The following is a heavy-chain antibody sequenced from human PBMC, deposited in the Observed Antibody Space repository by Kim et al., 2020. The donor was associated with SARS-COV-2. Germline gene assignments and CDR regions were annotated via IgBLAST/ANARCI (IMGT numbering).Heavy chain of an antibody. CDR3: ARDQGGYYDESGYFDSYYGMDV. D-gene: IGHD3-22*01. V-gene: IGHV1-69*04. CDR1: GGTFSTYG. CDR2: IIPILDIA. J-gene: IGHJ6*02. Sequence: ASVKVSCKASGGTFSTYGISWVRQAPGQGLEWMGRIIPILDIANNAQKFQGRVAIIADKSTSTAYMELSSLRSEDTAVYYCARDQGGYYDESGYFDSYYGMDVWGQGTTVIVSS.